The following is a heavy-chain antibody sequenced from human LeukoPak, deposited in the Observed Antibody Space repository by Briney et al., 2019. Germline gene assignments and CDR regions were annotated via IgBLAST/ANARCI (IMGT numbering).Heavy chain of an antibody. CDR3: ARGLKVDWLPNYYYYGMDV. V-gene: IGHV3-30*04. Sequence: GRSLGLSCAASGFTFSSYPMHWVRQAPGKGLEWVAVISYDGSAKYYADSVNGRFTISRDNSKNMLYMQTNSLRGEDTAVYYCARGLKVDWLPNYYYYGMDVWGQGTMVTVSS. D-gene: IGHD3/OR15-3a*01. J-gene: IGHJ6*02. CDR1: GFTFSSYP. CDR2: ISYDGSAK.